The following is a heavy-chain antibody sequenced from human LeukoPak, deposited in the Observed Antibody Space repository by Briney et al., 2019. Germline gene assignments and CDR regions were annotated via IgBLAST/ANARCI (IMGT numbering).Heavy chain of an antibody. CDR1: GFPFQNYW. V-gene: IGHV3-7*01. Sequence: GGSLRLSCAASGFPFQNYWMTWVRQAPGKGLEWVANINQDENEKYYLDSVKGRFTISRDNAETSLFLQMTSLRVEDTAIYYCARGLYGSGRRSLMAHWGPGTLVAVSS. CDR3: ARGLYGSGRRSLMAH. J-gene: IGHJ4*02. CDR2: INQDENEK. D-gene: IGHD3-10*01.